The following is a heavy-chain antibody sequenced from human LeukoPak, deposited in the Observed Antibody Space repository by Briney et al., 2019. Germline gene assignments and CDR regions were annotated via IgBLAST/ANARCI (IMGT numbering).Heavy chain of an antibody. CDR2: INSSSGYI. D-gene: IGHD3-22*01. Sequence: GGSLRLSCAASGFTFSSYSMNWVRQAPGKGLEWVSSINSSSGYIYYADSVKGRFTISRDNAKNSLYLQMNSLRAEDTAVYYCARDGDSSGYFADHPFDYWGQGTLVTVSS. CDR3: ARDGDSSGYFADHPFDY. J-gene: IGHJ4*02. V-gene: IGHV3-21*01. CDR1: GFTFSSYS.